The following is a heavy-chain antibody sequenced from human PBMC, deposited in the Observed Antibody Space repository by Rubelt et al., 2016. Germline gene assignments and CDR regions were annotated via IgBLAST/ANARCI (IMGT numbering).Heavy chain of an antibody. J-gene: IGHJ6*02. CDR2: ISAYNGNT. CDR3: AREGVKGSRKDGMDV. Sequence: QVQLVQSGAEVKKPGASVKVSCKASGYTFTSYGISWVRQAPGQGLEWMGWISAYNGNTNYAQKRQGRGTMTTDTSTSTGYMELRSLRSDDTAVDYCAREGVKGSRKDGMDVWGQGTTVTVSS. D-gene: IGHD2-8*01. V-gene: IGHV1-18*01. CDR1: GYTFTSYG.